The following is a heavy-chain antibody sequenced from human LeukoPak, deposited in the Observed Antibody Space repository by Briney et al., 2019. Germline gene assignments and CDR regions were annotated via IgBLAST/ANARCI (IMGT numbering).Heavy chain of an antibody. Sequence: ASVKVSCKASGYTFTSYDINWVRQATGQGLEWMGWMNPNSGNTGYAQKFQGRVTMTRNTSISTAYMELSSLRSEDTAVYYCTVGGQQLLNFDYWGQETLVTVSS. CDR3: TVGGQQLLNFDY. J-gene: IGHJ4*02. CDR2: MNPNSGNT. V-gene: IGHV1-8*01. D-gene: IGHD6-13*01. CDR1: GYTFTSYD.